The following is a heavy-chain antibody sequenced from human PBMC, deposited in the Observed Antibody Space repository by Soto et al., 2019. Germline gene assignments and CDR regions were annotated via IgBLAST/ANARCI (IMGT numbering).Heavy chain of an antibody. V-gene: IGHV1-18*01. Sequence: QVQLVQSGAEVKKPGASVKVSCKASGYSFTSHGISWVRQAPGQGLEWMGWISANSGDTNYAQKLQGRVTVTTDTSTSTGYRELRSLRSEDTAVYYCARMVRRATIAYYHYIDVWGKGTTVTVSS. CDR2: ISANSGDT. J-gene: IGHJ6*03. CDR3: ARMVRRATIAYYHYIDV. CDR1: GYSFTSHG. D-gene: IGHD3-10*01.